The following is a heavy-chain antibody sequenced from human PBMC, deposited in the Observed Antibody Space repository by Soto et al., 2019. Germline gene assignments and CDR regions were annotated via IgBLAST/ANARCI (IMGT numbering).Heavy chain of an antibody. V-gene: IGHV1-69*01. CDR1: GGTFSSYA. Sequence: QVQLVQSGAEVKKPGSSVKVSCKAPGGTFSSYAISWVRQAPGQGLEWMGGIIPIFGTANYAQKFQGRVTITADESTSTAYMELSSLRSEDTAVYYCASGPALGSSTFPYYGMDVWGQGTTVTVSS. J-gene: IGHJ6*02. CDR3: ASGPALGSSTFPYYGMDV. CDR2: IIPIFGTA. D-gene: IGHD2-2*01.